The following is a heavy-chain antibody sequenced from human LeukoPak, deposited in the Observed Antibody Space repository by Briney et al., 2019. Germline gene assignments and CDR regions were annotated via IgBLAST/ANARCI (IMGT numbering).Heavy chain of an antibody. CDR2: INHSGST. Sequence: SETLSLTCAVYGGSFSGYCWSWIRQPPGKGLEWIGEINHSGSTNYNPSLKSRVTISVDTSKNQFSLKLSSVTAADTAVYYCARGLQDWYFDLWGRGTLVTVSS. V-gene: IGHV4-34*01. J-gene: IGHJ2*01. D-gene: IGHD5-24*01. CDR1: GGSFSGYC. CDR3: ARGLQDWYFDL.